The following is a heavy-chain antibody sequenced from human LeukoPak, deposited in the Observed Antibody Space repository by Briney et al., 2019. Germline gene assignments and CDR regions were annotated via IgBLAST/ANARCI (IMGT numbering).Heavy chain of an antibody. CDR3: ARQGVDLAPPDF. Sequence: RGESLKISCKGSGHSFTDYWIAWVRQMPGKGLEWMGVIYVGDSDTRYSRSFQGQVTISADKSITTAYLQWSSLKVSDTAIYYCARQGVDLAPPDFWGQGTLVTVSS. CDR1: GHSFTDYW. J-gene: IGHJ4*02. V-gene: IGHV5-51*01. CDR2: IYVGDSDT. D-gene: IGHD3-3*01.